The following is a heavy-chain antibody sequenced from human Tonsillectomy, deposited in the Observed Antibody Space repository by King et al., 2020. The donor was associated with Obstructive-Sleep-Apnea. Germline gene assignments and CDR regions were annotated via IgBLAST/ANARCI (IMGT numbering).Heavy chain of an antibody. Sequence: QVQLVQSGAEVKKPGASVKVSCKASGYTFTSYAMHWVRQAPGQRLEWMGWINAGNGNTKYSQKFQGRVTITRDTSASTAYMELSSLRSEDTAVYYCAREYDFWSGYAALGPWGQGTLVTVSS. CDR3: AREYDFWSGYAALGP. CDR2: INAGNGNT. V-gene: IGHV1-3*01. J-gene: IGHJ5*02. CDR1: GYTFTSYA. D-gene: IGHD3-3*01.